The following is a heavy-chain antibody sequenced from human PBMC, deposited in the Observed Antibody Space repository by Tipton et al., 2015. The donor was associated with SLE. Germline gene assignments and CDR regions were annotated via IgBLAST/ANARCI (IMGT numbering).Heavy chain of an antibody. J-gene: IGHJ4*02. Sequence: LRLSCTVSGGSISSSRYYWGWIRQPPGKGLEWIGSVYYSGSTYFNPSLKSRVAMSVDTSKTHFSLKLSSVTAADTAVYYCATSGGYYYPFDYWGQGTLVTVSS. D-gene: IGHD3-22*01. CDR3: ATSGGYYYPFDY. CDR1: GGSISSSRYY. V-gene: IGHV4-39*02. CDR2: VYYSGST.